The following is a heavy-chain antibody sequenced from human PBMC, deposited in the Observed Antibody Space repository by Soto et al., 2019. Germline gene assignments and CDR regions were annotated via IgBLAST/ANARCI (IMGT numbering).Heavy chain of an antibody. D-gene: IGHD3-3*01. CDR3: TRQGRFLESPPDYYYGMDV. Sequence: SETLSLTCTVSGGSISSSSYYWGGIRQPRGKGLEWMGSIYYSGSTYYNPSLKSRVTISVDTSKNQFSLKLRSLTAAETGVYYCTRQGRFLESPPDYYYGMDVWGQGTTVTVS. CDR1: GGSISSSSYY. CDR2: IYYSGST. V-gene: IGHV4-39*01. J-gene: IGHJ6*02.